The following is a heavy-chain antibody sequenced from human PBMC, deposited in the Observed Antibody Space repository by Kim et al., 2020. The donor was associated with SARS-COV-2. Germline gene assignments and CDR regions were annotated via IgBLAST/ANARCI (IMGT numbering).Heavy chain of an antibody. V-gene: IGHV3-30*18. CDR2: ISYDGSNK. J-gene: IGHJ3*02. CDR1: GFTFSSYG. CDR3: AKSRVAASFDI. D-gene: IGHD3-3*01. Sequence: GGSLRLSCAASGFTFSSYGMHWVRQAPGKGLEWVAVISYDGSNKYYADSVKGRFTISRDNSKNTLYLQMNSLRAEDTAVYYCAKSRVAASFDIWGQGTMVTVSS.